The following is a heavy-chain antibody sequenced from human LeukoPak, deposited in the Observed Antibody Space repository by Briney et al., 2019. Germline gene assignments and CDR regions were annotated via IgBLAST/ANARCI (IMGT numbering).Heavy chain of an antibody. Sequence: PGGSLRLSCAASGFTFSSYSMNWFRQAPGKGLEWVSSISSSSSYIYYADSVKGRFTISRDNAKNSLYLQMNSLRAEDTAVYYCAREAAVAGPDFDYWGQGTLVTVSS. CDR3: AREAAVAGPDFDY. V-gene: IGHV3-21*01. CDR1: GFTFSSYS. D-gene: IGHD6-19*01. CDR2: ISSSSSYI. J-gene: IGHJ4*02.